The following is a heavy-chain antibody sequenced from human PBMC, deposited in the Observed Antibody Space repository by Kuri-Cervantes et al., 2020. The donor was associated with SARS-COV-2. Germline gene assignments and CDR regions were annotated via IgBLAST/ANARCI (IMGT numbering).Heavy chain of an antibody. D-gene: IGHD3-10*01. CDR2: IYYSGST. CDR1: GGSISSSSYY. CDR3: ARTSYGSVLY. Sequence: GSLRLSCTVSGGSISSSSYYWGWIRQPPGKGLEWIGSIYYSGSTYYNPSLKSRVTISVDTSKNQFSLKLSSVTAADTAVYYCARTSYGSVLYWGQGTLVTVSS. J-gene: IGHJ4*02. V-gene: IGHV4-39*07.